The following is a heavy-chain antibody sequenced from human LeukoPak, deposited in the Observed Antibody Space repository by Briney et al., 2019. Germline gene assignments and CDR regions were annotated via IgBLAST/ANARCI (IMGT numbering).Heavy chain of an antibody. Sequence: SETLSLTCTVSGGSISSYYWSWIRQPPGKGLEWIGYICYSGSTNYNPSLKSRVTISVDTSKNQFSLKLSSVTAADTAVYYCARETYYYDSSGIYYYYYYMDVWGKGTTVTVSS. V-gene: IGHV4-59*01. J-gene: IGHJ6*03. CDR3: ARETYYYDSSGIYYYYYYMDV. D-gene: IGHD3-22*01. CDR2: ICYSGST. CDR1: GGSISSYY.